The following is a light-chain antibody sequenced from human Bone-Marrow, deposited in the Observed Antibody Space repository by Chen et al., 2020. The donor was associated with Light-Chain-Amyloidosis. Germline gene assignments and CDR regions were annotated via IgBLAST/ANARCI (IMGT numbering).Light chain of an antibody. CDR3: QSADSSGTYEVI. J-gene: IGLJ2*01. CDR2: RDT. V-gene: IGLV3-25*03. CDR1: DLPMKY. Sequence: SYELTQPPSVSVSPVQTARITCSVDDLPMKYAYWYQQKPGQAAVLVIHRDTERPSGISERFSGSSSGTTATLTISGVQAEDEADYHCQSADSSGTYEVIFGGGTKLTVL.